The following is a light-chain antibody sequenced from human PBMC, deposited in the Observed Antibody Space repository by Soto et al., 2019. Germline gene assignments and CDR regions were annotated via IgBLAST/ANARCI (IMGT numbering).Light chain of an antibody. Sequence: DIQLTQSPSSLSASVGDRVTISCRASQSISNSLNWYQKKPGKAPNLLIFRTSGVHSGVPSRFSGSGSGTDFTLTISSLQPEDFATYYCQQSYSILRTFGQGTKVDIK. CDR3: QQSYSILRT. V-gene: IGKV1-39*01. J-gene: IGKJ1*01. CDR1: QSISNS. CDR2: RTS.